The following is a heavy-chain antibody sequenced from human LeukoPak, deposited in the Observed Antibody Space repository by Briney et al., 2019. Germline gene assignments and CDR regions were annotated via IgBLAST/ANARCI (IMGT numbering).Heavy chain of an antibody. CDR2: INPNSGGT. V-gene: IGHV1-2*02. CDR1: GYTFTGYY. CDR3: ARDLDIVVVPAAMGMDV. J-gene: IGHJ6*04. Sequence: ASVKVSCKASGYTFTGYYMHWVRQAPGQGLEWMGWINPNSGGTNYAQKFQGRVTMTRDTSISTAYMELSRLRSDDTAVYYCARDLDIVVVPAAMGMDVWGKGTTVTVSS. D-gene: IGHD2-2*01.